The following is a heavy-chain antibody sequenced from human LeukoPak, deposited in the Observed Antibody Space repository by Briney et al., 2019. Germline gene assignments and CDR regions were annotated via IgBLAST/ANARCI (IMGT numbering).Heavy chain of an antibody. V-gene: IGHV3-7*05. CDR1: GFTFNNYW. J-gene: IGHJ5*02. CDR3: ARAGNTFGQYNWFAP. D-gene: IGHD1-14*01. Sequence: QAGGSLRLSCAASGFTFNNYWMIWVRQAPGKGLEWVANIKQDGSEKHYVDSVKGRFTISRDNAKNSVYLQMNSLRVEDTAVYLCARAGNTFGQYNWFAPWGQGTLVSLSS. CDR2: IKQDGSEK.